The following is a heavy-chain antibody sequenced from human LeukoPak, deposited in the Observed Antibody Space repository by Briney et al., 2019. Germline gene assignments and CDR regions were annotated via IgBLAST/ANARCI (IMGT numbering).Heavy chain of an antibody. D-gene: IGHD2-8*01. V-gene: IGHV5-51*01. CDR2: IYPGDSDT. CDR3: ARSAGDCSKGVCYSYNWFDP. J-gene: IGHJ5*02. Sequence: GESLKISCKGSGYSFTSYWIGWVRQMPGKGLEWMGIIYPGDSDTRYSPSFQGQVTISADKSISTAYLQWRSLKASDTAMYYCARSAGDCSKGVCYSYNWFDPWGQGTLVTVSS. CDR1: GYSFTSYW.